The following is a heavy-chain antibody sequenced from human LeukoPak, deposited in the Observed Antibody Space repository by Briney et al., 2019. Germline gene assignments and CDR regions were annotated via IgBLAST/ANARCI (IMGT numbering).Heavy chain of an antibody. CDR3: AREIVVVVSATRYYYYGMDV. Sequence: GGSLRLSCAASGFTFSSYAMSWVRQAPGKGLEWVSAISGSGGSTYNADSVKGRFTISRDNSKNTLYLQMNSLRAEDTAVYYCAREIVVVVSATRYYYYGMDVWGQGTTVTVSS. V-gene: IGHV3-23*01. CDR2: ISGSGGST. J-gene: IGHJ6*02. D-gene: IGHD2-15*01. CDR1: GFTFSSYA.